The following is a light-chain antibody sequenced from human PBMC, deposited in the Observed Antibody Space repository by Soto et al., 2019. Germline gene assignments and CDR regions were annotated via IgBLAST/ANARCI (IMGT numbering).Light chain of an antibody. V-gene: IGLV1-40*01. CDR3: QSYDRSLSGSV. J-gene: IGLJ2*01. CDR1: SSNIGAGFA. CDR2: DNT. Sequence: QSVLTQPPSVSGAPGHRVTISCTGSSSNIGAGFAVHWYRQLPGAVPRLLIYDNTNRPSGIPDRFSGSTSGTSASLTVTGLQAEDEADYYCQSYDRSLSGSVFGGGTKVTVL.